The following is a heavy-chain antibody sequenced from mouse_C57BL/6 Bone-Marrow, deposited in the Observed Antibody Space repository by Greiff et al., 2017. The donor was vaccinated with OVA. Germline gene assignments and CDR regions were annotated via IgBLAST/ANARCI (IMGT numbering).Heavy chain of an antibody. CDR3: ARGVTTVVNFDV. J-gene: IGHJ1*03. D-gene: IGHD1-1*01. Sequence: QVQLQQPGAELVKPGASVKLSCKASGYTFTSYWMHWVKQRPGQGLEWIGMIHPNSGSTNYNEKFKSKATLTVDKSSSTAYMQLSSLTSEDSAVYYCARGVTTVVNFDVWGTGTTVTVSS. CDR2: IHPNSGST. CDR1: GYTFTSYW. V-gene: IGHV1-64*01.